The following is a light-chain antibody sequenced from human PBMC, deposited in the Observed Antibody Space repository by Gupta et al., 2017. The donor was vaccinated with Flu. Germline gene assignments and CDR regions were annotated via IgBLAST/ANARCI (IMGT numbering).Light chain of an antibody. Sequence: QSALTQPASVSGSPGQSITISCTGTSSDVGGSNYVSWYQQHPGKAPKLIIYDVTNRPSGVSSRFSGSKSGNTASLTISGLEAEEESDYFCSSYTSTNTFYVFGTGTKVTVL. CDR1: SSDVGGSNY. V-gene: IGLV2-14*01. CDR2: DVT. CDR3: SSYTSTNTFYV. J-gene: IGLJ1*01.